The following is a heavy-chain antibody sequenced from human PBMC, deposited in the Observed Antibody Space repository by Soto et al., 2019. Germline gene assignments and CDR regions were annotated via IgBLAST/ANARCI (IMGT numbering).Heavy chain of an antibody. CDR1: GLTFSNYA. D-gene: IGHD1-7*01. CDR2: MSGSSSTT. J-gene: IGHJ4*02. V-gene: IGHV3-23*01. Sequence: GGSLRLSCATSGLTFSNYAMSWVRQAPGGGLEWVSSMSGSSSTTYYADSVRGRFTISRDRSKNTLYLQMSSLRAEGTALYYCAKNQERELPRVIDFWGQGTLVTVSS. CDR3: AKNQERELPRVIDF.